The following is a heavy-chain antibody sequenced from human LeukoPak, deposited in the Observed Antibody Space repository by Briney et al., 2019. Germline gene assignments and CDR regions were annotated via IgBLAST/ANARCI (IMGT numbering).Heavy chain of an antibody. Sequence: GESLKISCRGSGYSFSTYWVGWVRQMPGKGLEWMGIMYPGDSDTRYSLSFQGQFTISADKSISTAYLQWSSLKASDTAMYYCARRDGYNMGVFDIWGQGTMVTVSS. CDR2: MYPGDSDT. J-gene: IGHJ3*02. D-gene: IGHD5-24*01. V-gene: IGHV5-51*01. CDR3: ARRDGYNMGVFDI. CDR1: GYSFSTYW.